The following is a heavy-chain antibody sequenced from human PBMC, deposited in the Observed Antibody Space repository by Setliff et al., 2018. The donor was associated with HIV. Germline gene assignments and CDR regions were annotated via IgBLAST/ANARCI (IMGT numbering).Heavy chain of an antibody. CDR3: ARDRASGSYFFGAFDI. D-gene: IGHD1-26*01. J-gene: IGHJ3*02. CDR2: IFSSGST. Sequence: PSETLSLTCTVSGGSISSYCWNWIRQSPGRGLEWIGFIFSSGSTKYNPSLQSRVTMSIDTSKNQFSLKLTSVTAADTAVYYCARDRASGSYFFGAFDIWGQGTMVTVSS. V-gene: IGHV4-4*09. CDR1: GGSISSYC.